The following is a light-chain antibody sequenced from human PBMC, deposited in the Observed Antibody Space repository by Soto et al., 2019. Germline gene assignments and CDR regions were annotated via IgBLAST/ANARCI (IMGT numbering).Light chain of an antibody. CDR1: QSVSSN. Sequence: EIVMTQSPATLSVSPGERATLSCRASQSVSSNLAWYQQKPGQAPRLLIYGASTRATGIPARFSGSGSGTEFTLTISSLQSADFAVYYCQQYNNWPPPYTFGQGTKLEIK. V-gene: IGKV3-15*01. CDR3: QQYNNWPPPYT. CDR2: GAS. J-gene: IGKJ2*01.